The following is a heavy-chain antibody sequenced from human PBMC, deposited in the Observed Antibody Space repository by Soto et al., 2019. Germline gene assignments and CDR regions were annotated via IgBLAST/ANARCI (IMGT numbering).Heavy chain of an antibody. CDR1: GCSFTSYW. CDR2: IYPGDSDT. CDR3: AIHSAYDISSADEYAFDI. V-gene: IGHV5-51*01. Sequence: PGVFLKISSKGSGCSFTSYWIGWVRQMHGKGLEWMGIIYPGDSDTRYSPSFQGQVTISADKSISTAYLQWSSLKASDTAMYYCAIHSAYDISSADEYAFDIWGQGTMVTVSS. D-gene: IGHD3-9*01. J-gene: IGHJ3*02.